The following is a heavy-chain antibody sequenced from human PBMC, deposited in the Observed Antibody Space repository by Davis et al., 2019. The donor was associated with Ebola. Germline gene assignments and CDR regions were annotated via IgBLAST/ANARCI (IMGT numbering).Heavy chain of an antibody. CDR1: GFTFSSYG. D-gene: IGHD1-26*01. V-gene: IGHV3-33*01. CDR3: ARPYSGSYQFDY. CDR2: IWYDGSNK. J-gene: IGHJ4*02. Sequence: GESLKISCAASGFTFSSYGMHWVRQAPGKGLEWVAVIWYDGSNKYYADSVKGRFTISRDNSKNTLYLQMNSLRAEGTAVYYCARPYSGSYQFDYWGQGTLVTVSS.